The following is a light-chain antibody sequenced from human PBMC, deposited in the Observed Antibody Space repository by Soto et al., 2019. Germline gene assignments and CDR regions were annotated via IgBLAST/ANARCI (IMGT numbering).Light chain of an antibody. Sequence: EIVLTQSPGTLSLSPGERATLSCRASQSVSDSYLAWYQQKPGQAPRLLIYASSRATGIPDRFSGSGSETDFTLTISRLEPEDFAVYYCQHYGTSGLFGPGTKVDIK. J-gene: IGKJ3*01. CDR1: QSVSDSY. CDR3: QHYGTSGL. CDR2: AS. V-gene: IGKV3-20*01.